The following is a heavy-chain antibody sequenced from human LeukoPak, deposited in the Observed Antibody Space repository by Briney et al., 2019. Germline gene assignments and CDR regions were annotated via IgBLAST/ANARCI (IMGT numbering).Heavy chain of an antibody. CDR2: ISSSSSYI. D-gene: IGHD3-22*01. CDR1: GFTFSSYS. V-gene: IGHV3-21*01. J-gene: IGHJ4*02. Sequence: GGSLRLSCAASGFTFSSYSMNWVRQAPGKGLEWVSSISSSSSYIYYAVSVKGRFTISRDNAKNSLYLQMNSLRAEDTAVYYCAREVYSSGSYDYWGQGTLVTVSS. CDR3: AREVYSSGSYDY.